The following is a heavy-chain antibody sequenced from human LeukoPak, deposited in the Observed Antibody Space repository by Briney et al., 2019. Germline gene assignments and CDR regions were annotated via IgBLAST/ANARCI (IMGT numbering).Heavy chain of an antibody. D-gene: IGHD3-10*01. CDR3: ARQYYYGSGSTFDP. CDR1: GDSISSYY. V-gene: IGHV4-4*09. CDR2: ICTSGST. J-gene: IGHJ5*02. Sequence: PSETLSLTCTVSGDSISSYYWSWIRQPPGKGLEWIGYICTSGSTNYNPSLKSRVTISVDTSKNQFSLKLSSVTAADTAVYYCARQYYYGSGSTFDPWGQGTLVTVSS.